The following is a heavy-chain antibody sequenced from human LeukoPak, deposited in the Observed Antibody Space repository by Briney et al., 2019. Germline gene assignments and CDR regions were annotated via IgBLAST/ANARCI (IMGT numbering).Heavy chain of an antibody. D-gene: IGHD6-13*01. J-gene: IGHJ4*02. CDR2: ISGSGGST. CDR3: AKEVRYSSSWYTDY. V-gene: IGHV3-23*01. Sequence: GGSLRLSCAASGFTFSSSAVSWVRQAPGKGLEWVSAISGSGGSTYYADSVKGRFTISRDNSKNTLYLQMNSLRAEDTAVYYCAKEVRYSSSWYTDYWGQGTLVTVSS. CDR1: GFTFSSSA.